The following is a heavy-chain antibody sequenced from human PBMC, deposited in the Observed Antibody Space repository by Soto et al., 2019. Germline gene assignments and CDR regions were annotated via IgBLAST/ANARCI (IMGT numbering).Heavy chain of an antibody. CDR2: IYSNGDT. Sequence: TLSLTCSVSNDSMNSGGYYWSWIRKHPGKGLEWIGYIYSNGDTYYNPSLKSRVTISVDTSKNQFSLNLTSVTAADTAVYYCARRGGSSSGYYYYAMDVWGQATTVTV. CDR1: NDSMNSGGYY. J-gene: IGHJ6*02. V-gene: IGHV4-31*03. D-gene: IGHD6-6*01. CDR3: ARRGGSSSGYYYYAMDV.